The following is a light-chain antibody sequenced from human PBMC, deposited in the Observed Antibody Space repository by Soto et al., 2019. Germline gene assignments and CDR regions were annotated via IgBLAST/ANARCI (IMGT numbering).Light chain of an antibody. CDR3: QQYNSYPFT. CDR1: QSISSW. Sequence: DIQMTQSPSTLSASVGDRVTITCRASQSISSWLAWYQQKPGKAPKLLIYKASSLDSGVPSRFSGSGSGTEFTLTISSLQPDDCATYYCQQYNSYPFTFGQGTKLEIK. J-gene: IGKJ2*01. CDR2: KAS. V-gene: IGKV1-5*03.